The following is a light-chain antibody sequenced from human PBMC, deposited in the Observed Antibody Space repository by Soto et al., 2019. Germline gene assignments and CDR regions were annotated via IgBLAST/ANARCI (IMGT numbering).Light chain of an antibody. V-gene: IGKV1-33*01. J-gene: IGKJ2*01. Sequence: DIQMTQSPSSLSASVGDRVTITCQASQGIRNFLNWYQQKPGKAPRLLIYDASKLETGVPTRFSGSGSGAHFIFPINSLQPEDVATYYCLQYDNLPYTFGQGTKLEI. CDR2: DAS. CDR3: LQYDNLPYT. CDR1: QGIRNF.